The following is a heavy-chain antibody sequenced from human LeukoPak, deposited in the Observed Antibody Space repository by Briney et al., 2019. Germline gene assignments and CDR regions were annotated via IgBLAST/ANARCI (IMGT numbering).Heavy chain of an antibody. CDR3: AKEGRPKSGGGYYDY. J-gene: IGHJ4*02. CDR1: GFSFSSYA. D-gene: IGHD3-22*01. CDR2: VNENGGRT. Sequence: GGSLRLSCAASGFSFSSYAMGWVRQAPGEGLEWVSTVNENGGRTYYADSVEGRFTMSRDNSKDTLYLQMNSLRAEDTAVYYCAKEGRPKSGGGYYDYWGQGTRVTVSS. V-gene: IGHV3-23*01.